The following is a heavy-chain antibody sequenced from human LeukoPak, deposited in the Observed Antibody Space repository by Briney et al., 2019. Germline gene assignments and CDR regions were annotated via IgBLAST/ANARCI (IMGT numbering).Heavy chain of an antibody. CDR2: ISSSSSYI. Sequence: GGSLRLSCAASGFTFSSYSMNWVRQAPGKGLEWVSSISSSSSYIYYADSVKGRFTISRDHAKNSLYLQMKSLRAEDTAVYYCARDNRIRMVRGVIRPGMDVWGQGTTVTVSS. CDR3: ARDNRIRMVRGVIRPGMDV. J-gene: IGHJ6*02. D-gene: IGHD3-10*01. V-gene: IGHV3-21*01. CDR1: GFTFSSYS.